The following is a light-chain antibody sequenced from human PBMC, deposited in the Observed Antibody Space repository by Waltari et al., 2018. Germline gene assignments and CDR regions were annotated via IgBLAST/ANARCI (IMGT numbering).Light chain of an antibody. J-gene: IGLJ2*01. V-gene: IGLV5-45*03. CDR2: YKSDSYK. CDR1: SGINVGSYS. Sequence: QAVLTQPSSLSASPGSSASPPCTLPSGINVGSYSIYWYQHKPGSPPQYLLRYKSDSYKHQDSRVPRRFSGSKYASANAGILLISGLQSEDEADYYCMIWHNNAVVFGGGTTLTVL. CDR3: MIWHNNAVV.